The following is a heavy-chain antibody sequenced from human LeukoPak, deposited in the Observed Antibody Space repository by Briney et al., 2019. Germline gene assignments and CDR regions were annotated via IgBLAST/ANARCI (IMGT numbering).Heavy chain of an antibody. CDR2: ISSSGSYI. J-gene: IGHJ3*02. CDR1: GFTFSSYA. D-gene: IGHD1-1*01. CDR3: AKYNQENDAFDI. Sequence: PGGSLRLSCAASGFTFSSYAIQWVRQAPGKGLEWVSSISSSGSYIYYADSVKGRFTISRDNAKNSLDLQMNSLRVEDTAVYYCAKYNQENDAFDIWGQGTMVTVSS. V-gene: IGHV3-21*06.